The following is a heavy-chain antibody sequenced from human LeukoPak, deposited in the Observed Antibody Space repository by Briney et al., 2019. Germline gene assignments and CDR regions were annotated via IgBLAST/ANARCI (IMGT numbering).Heavy chain of an antibody. Sequence: GGSLRLSCAASGFTFSSYSMNWVRQAPGKGLEWASSISSSSSYIYYADSVKGRFTISRDNAKNSLYLQMNSLRAEDTAVYYCARDGDGDYGIDYWGQGTLVTVSS. CDR3: ARDGDGDYGIDY. V-gene: IGHV3-21*01. J-gene: IGHJ4*02. D-gene: IGHD4-17*01. CDR1: GFTFSSYS. CDR2: ISSSSSYI.